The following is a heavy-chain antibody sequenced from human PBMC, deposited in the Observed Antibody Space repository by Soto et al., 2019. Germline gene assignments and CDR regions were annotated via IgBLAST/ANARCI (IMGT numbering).Heavy chain of an antibody. CDR1: VFTFSDYG. D-gene: IGHD3-10*01. V-gene: IGHV3-30*03. Sequence: QVQLVESGGGVVQPGRSLRLSCAVSVFTFSDYGMHWVRHAPGKGLEWLAVISYDESNKNYADSVKGRFSISRDNSKNTLYLQMNSLRGDDTAVYYCAIGRASAPGSYSVYFDHWGQGTLVTVSS. CDR2: ISYDESNK. CDR3: AIGRASAPGSYSVYFDH. J-gene: IGHJ4*02.